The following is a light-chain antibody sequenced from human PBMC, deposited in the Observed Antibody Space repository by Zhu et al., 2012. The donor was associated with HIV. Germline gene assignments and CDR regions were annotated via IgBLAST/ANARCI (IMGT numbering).Light chain of an antibody. CDR2: EAS. V-gene: IGKV1-5*03. Sequence: DIQMTQSPSTLSASVGDRVTITCRASQSVYKWLAWYQQKPEEAPKLLIYEASSLETGVPSRFSGSGSETEFTLTISSLQPDDFASYSCQQYYTPSYTFGQGTKLQIK. CDR1: QSVYKW. J-gene: IGKJ2*01. CDR3: QQYYTPSYT.